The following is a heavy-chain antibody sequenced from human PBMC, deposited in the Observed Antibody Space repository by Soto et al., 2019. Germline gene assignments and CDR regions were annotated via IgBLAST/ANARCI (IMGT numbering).Heavy chain of an antibody. J-gene: IGHJ4*02. Sequence: QVQLQESGPGLVKPSGTLSLTCAVSGGSISSSNWWSWVRQPPGKGREWIGEIYHSGNTNYNPSLKGRVTMAVDKSRNQFSLKLSSVTAADTAVYYCARRWGEGRVDYWGQGTLVTVSS. CDR1: GGSISSSNW. D-gene: IGHD3-10*01. V-gene: IGHV4-4*02. CDR3: ARRWGEGRVDY. CDR2: IYHSGNT.